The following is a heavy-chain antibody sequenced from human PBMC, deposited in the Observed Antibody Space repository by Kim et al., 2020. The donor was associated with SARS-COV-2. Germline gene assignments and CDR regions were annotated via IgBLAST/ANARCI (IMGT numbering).Heavy chain of an antibody. CDR2: IYNIGRT. J-gene: IGHJ4*02. CDR1: GGAISSYY. D-gene: IGHD6-19*01. Sequence: SETLSLTCTVSGGAISSYYWNWIRQPPGGGLEWMGYIYNIGRTNYNPYLKSRVTISIDTSKNQFSLRLNSVTTADTAVSYCSREVNPVTGKFVHLGQGTL. V-gene: IGHV4-59*13. CDR3: SREVNPVTGKFVH.